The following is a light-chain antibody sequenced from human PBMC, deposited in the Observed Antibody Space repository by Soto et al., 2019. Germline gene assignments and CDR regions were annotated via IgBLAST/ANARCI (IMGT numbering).Light chain of an antibody. CDR1: SSDVGGYNY. J-gene: IGLJ2*01. CDR2: EVS. V-gene: IGLV2-14*01. CDR3: SSYTSSSTRV. Sequence: HSALTQPASVSGSPGQSITISCTGTSSDVGGYNYVSWYQQHPGKAPKLIIYEVSNRPSGISNRFSGSKSGNTASLTISGLQAEDEADYYCSSYTSSSTRVFGGGTKLTVL.